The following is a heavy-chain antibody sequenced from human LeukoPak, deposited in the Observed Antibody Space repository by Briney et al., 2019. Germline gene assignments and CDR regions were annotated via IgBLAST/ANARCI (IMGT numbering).Heavy chain of an antibody. CDR2: IYPGDSDA. Sequence: GESLKISCKGSGYSFTSYWIGWVRQMPGKGLEWMGIIYPGDSDARYSPSFQGQVTISADKSISTAYLQWSSLKASDTAMYYCAGHGVYCSSTSCWGQGYYYYYMDVWGKGTTVTVSS. D-gene: IGHD2-2*01. CDR3: AGHGVYCSSTSCWGQGYYYYYMDV. V-gene: IGHV5-51*01. J-gene: IGHJ6*03. CDR1: GYSFTSYW.